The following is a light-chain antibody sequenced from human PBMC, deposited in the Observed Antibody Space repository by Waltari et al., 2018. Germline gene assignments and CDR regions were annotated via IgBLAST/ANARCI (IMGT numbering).Light chain of an antibody. V-gene: IGLV1-47*01. Sequence: QSVLTQPPSASGTPGQRVTISCSGSSSNIGNNYVYWYQHLPGAAPKLLIFKNNQCPSGIPYRFSDSKPGTSASPAISGLRSEDEADYYCAAWDDSLSGLVFGGGTKLSVL. J-gene: IGLJ3*02. CDR3: AAWDDSLSGLV. CDR1: SSNIGNNY. CDR2: KNN.